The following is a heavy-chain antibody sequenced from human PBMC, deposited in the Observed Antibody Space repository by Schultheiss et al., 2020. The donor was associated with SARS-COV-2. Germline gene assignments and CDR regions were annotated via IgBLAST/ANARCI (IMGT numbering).Heavy chain of an antibody. CDR2: IIPIFGTA. V-gene: IGHV1-69*06. J-gene: IGHJ6*02. Sequence: SVKVSCKASGGTFSSYAISWVRQAPGQGLEWMGGIIPIFGTANYAQKFQGRVTITAVKSTSTGYMELSSLRSEDTAVYYCATSSSGVYYYGMDVWGQGTTVTVSS. CDR1: GGTFSSYA. D-gene: IGHD6-13*01. CDR3: ATSSSGVYYYGMDV.